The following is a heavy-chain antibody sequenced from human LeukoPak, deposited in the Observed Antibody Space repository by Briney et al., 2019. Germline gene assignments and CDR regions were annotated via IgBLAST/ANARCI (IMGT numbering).Heavy chain of an antibody. V-gene: IGHV3-23*01. D-gene: IGHD3-10*01. CDR3: ARDGGSGIDY. J-gene: IGHJ4*02. CDR1: GFTFSSYA. Sequence: GGSLRLSCAASGFTFSSYAMSWVRQAPGKGLEWVTAISGSGGSTYYADSVKGRFTISRDNSKNTLYLQMNSLRAEDTAVYYCARDGGSGIDYWGQGTLVTVYS. CDR2: ISGSGGST.